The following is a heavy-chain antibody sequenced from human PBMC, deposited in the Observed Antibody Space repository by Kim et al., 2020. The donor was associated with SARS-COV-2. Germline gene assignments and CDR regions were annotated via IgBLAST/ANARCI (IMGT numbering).Heavy chain of an antibody. CDR3: AKVSASDYGDYEASKHFDY. V-gene: IGHV3-23*01. J-gene: IGHJ4*02. D-gene: IGHD4-17*01. Sequence: GRFTISRDNSKNTLYLQMNSLRAEDTAVYYCAKVSASDYGDYEASKHFDYWGQGTLVTVSS.